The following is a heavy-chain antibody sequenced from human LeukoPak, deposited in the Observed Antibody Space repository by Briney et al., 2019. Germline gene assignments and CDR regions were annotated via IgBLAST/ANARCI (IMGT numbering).Heavy chain of an antibody. J-gene: IGHJ4*02. CDR3: ARSANYFDTSGQDY. CDR1: GFTFSGYW. CDR2: TCRYDSDT. V-gene: IGHV3-74*01. Sequence: SGGGLRLSCAASGFTFSGYWMHWVRQAPGKGLVWVSRTCRYDSDTSYADSVKGRFTISRDKAKSTLYLQMNSLRVEDMAVYYCARSANYFDTSGQDYWGQGTLVT. D-gene: IGHD3-22*01.